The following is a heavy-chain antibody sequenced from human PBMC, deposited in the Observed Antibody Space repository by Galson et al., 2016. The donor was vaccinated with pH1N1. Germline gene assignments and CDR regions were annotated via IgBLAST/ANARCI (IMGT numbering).Heavy chain of an antibody. CDR2: IYWNDDK. Sequence: PALVKPTQTLTLTCTFSGFSLSTSGVTVGWIRQPPGKALEWLALIYWNDDKRYSPSLKSRLTIIKDTPKNQVALTITNMDPVYTATYYCARFLYSDDSTWFDPWGQGTLVTVSS. J-gene: IGHJ5*02. V-gene: IGHV2-5*01. D-gene: IGHD4-17*01. CDR3: ARFLYSDDSTWFDP. CDR1: GFSLSTSGVT.